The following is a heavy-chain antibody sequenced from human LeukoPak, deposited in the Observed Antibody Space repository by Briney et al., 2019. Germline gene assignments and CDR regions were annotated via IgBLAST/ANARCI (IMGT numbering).Heavy chain of an antibody. CDR1: GGSISSGGYS. CDR3: AGSDFWSGYYALGQH. J-gene: IGHJ4*02. D-gene: IGHD3-3*01. CDR2: IYHSGST. V-gene: IGHV4-30-2*01. Sequence: SETLSLTCAVSGGSISSGGYSWSWIRQPPGKGLEWIGYIYHSGSTYYNPFLKSRVTISVDTSTNQFSLKLSSVTAADTAVYYCAGSDFWSGYYALGQHWGQGTLVTVSS.